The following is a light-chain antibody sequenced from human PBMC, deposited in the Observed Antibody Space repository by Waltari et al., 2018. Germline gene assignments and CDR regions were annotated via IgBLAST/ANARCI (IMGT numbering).Light chain of an antibody. V-gene: IGKV4-1*01. CDR3: QQYYSRPLT. CDR2: WAS. J-gene: IGKJ4*01. CDR1: QSVLYNSNNFDY. Sequence: DIVMTQPPDSLAVPLGERATINCRSSQSVLYNSNNFDYLAWYQQKPGQPPKLLFYWASTRESGVPDRFSGSGSGTEFTLTINSLQAEDVAIYYCQQYYSRPLTFGGGTRVEIK.